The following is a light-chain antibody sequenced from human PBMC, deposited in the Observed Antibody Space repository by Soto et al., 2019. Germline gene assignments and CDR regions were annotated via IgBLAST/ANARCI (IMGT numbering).Light chain of an antibody. CDR1: SSNIGSNY. CDR2: RTN. J-gene: IGLJ3*02. CDR3: AAWDDRLSAWV. Sequence: QSVLTQPPSASGTPGQRVTISCSGSSSNIGSNYVYWYQQLPGTAPKLLIYRTNQRPSGVPDRFSGSKSGTSASLAISGLRPADKADYYCAAWDDRLSAWVFGGGTKLTVL. V-gene: IGLV1-47*01.